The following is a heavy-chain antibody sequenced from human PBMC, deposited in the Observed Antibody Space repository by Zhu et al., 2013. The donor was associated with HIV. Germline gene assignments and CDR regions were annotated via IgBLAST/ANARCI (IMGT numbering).Heavy chain of an antibody. CDR1: GGSVSSGTYY. D-gene: IGHD2-21*01. CDR2: IQNSVTT. Sequence: VQLQESGPGLVKPSETLSLTCAVSGGSVSSGTYYWTWIRQHPEKGLEWIGYIQNSVTTYYNPSLRSRVSMSIDTSKNHYSLRLASVTAADTAIYYCARGIYCGGACYSGTDYWGQGTLVTVSS. J-gene: IGHJ4*02. V-gene: IGHV4-31*11. CDR3: ARGIYCGGACYSGTDY.